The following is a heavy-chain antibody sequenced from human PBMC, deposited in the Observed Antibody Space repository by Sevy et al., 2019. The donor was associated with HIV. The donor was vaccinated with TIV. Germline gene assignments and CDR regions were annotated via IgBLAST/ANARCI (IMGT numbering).Heavy chain of an antibody. V-gene: IGHV3-33*01. Sequence: GGSLRLSCAASGFTFSSYGMHWVRQAPGKGLEWVGLIWYDGSNKYYADSVKGRFTISRDNSKNTLFLQMNSLRAEDTAVYYCASDFGTLVVADNLFDHWGQGTLVTVS. CDR2: IWYDGSNK. J-gene: IGHJ4*02. D-gene: IGHD6-19*01. CDR1: GFTFSSYG. CDR3: ASDFGTLVVADNLFDH.